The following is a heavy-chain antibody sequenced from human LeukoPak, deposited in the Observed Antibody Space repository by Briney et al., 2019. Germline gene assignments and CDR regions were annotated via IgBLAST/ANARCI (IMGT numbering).Heavy chain of an antibody. CDR3: ARDAGIAARTYYFDY. D-gene: IGHD6-6*01. J-gene: IGHJ4*02. CDR2: INPSGGST. CDR1: GYTFTSYY. Sequence: ASVKVSCTASGYTFTSYYMHWVRQAPGQGLEWMGIINPSGGSTSYAQKLQGRVTMTRDTSTSTVYMELSSLRSEDTAVYYCARDAGIAARTYYFDYWGQGTLVTVSS. V-gene: IGHV1-46*01.